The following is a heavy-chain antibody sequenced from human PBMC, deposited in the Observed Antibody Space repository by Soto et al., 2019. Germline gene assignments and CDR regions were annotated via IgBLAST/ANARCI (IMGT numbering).Heavy chain of an antibody. CDR1: GYTFTSYA. Sequence: ASVKVSCKASGYTFTSYAMHWVRQAPGHRLEWMGWINAGNGNTKYSQKFQGRVTITRDTSASTAYMELSSLRSEDTAVYYCAIQYCSSTSCSYFDYWGQGTLVTVSS. V-gene: IGHV1-3*01. D-gene: IGHD2-2*01. CDR3: AIQYCSSTSCSYFDY. CDR2: INAGNGNT. J-gene: IGHJ4*02.